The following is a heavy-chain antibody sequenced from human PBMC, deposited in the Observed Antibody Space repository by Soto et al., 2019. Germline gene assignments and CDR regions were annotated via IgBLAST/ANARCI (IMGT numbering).Heavy chain of an antibody. CDR2: THHSGGA. D-gene: IGHD3-10*01. CDR1: GGAISSRTNY. Sequence: SETLSLTCTVSGGAISSRTNYWVWIRQPPGKGLEWIGSTHHSGGAYYSPSLASRVTIFLDTSNNQFSLRLSAVTAADTALYYCARRYSDGSGRYGVDVWGQGTTVTVSS. CDR3: ARRYSDGSGRYGVDV. V-gene: IGHV4-39*01. J-gene: IGHJ6*02.